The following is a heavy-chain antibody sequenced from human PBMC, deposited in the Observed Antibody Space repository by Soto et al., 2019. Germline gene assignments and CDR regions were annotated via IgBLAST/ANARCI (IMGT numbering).Heavy chain of an antibody. V-gene: IGHV2-5*02. CDR2: IYWDDDK. Sequence: QITLKESGPTLVKPTQTLTLTCTFSGFSLSTSGVGVGWIRQPPGKALEWLALIYWDDDKRYSPSLKSMLTIPKDTSKNKVVLTMTNMDPVDTATYYCAHSLIPDWGSRGAFDYWGQGTLVTVSS. D-gene: IGHD7-27*01. J-gene: IGHJ4*02. CDR3: AHSLIPDWGSRGAFDY. CDR1: GFSLSTSGVG.